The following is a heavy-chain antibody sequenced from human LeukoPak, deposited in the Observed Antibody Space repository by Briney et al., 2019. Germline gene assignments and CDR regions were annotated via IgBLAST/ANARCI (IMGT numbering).Heavy chain of an antibody. J-gene: IGHJ4*02. CDR3: ARDTPYSSGWYGTGFDY. CDR2: IYSGGST. V-gene: IGHV3-66*01. D-gene: IGHD6-19*01. CDR1: GFTVSSNY. Sequence: PGGSLRLSCAASGFTVSSNYMSWVRQAPGKGLEWVSVIYSGGSTYYADSVKGGFTISRDNSKNTLYLQMNSLRAEDTAVYYCARDTPYSSGWYGTGFDYWGQGTLVTVSS.